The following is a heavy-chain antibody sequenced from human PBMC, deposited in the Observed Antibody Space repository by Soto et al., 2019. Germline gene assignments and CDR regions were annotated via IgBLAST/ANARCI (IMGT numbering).Heavy chain of an antibody. CDR1: GFTFSDYY. V-gene: IGHV3-11*01. CDR3: ASGVAASHFYYYYMDV. J-gene: IGHJ6*03. CDR2: ISGSGSTI. D-gene: IGHD2-15*01. Sequence: QVQLVESGGGLVKPGGSLRLSCAASGFTFSDYYMSWIRQAPGKWLEWVSYISGSGSTIYYADSVKGRFTISMDNAKNSLHLQMNSLRAEDTAVYYCASGVAASHFYYYYMDVWGKGTTVTVSS.